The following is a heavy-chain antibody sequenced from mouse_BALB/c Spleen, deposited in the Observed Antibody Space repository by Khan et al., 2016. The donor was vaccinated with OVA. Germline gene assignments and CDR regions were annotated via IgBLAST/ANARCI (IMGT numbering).Heavy chain of an antibody. CDR3: TRSLITTWYFDV. V-gene: IGHV5-17*02. CDR1: GFTFSGFG. D-gene: IGHD2-4*01. J-gene: IGHJ1*01. Sequence: EVELVESGGGLVQPGGSRKLSCAASGFTFSGFGMHWVRQAPEKGLEWVAYISFGSATIYYADTVKGRFTTSRDNPKNTLFLQMTSLRSEDTAIHYCTRSLITTWYFDVWGAGTTVTVSS. CDR2: ISFGSATI.